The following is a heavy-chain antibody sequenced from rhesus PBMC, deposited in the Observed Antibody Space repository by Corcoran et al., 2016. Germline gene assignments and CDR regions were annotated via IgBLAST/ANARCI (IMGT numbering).Heavy chain of an antibody. CDR1: GGSISSSY. Sequence: QLQLQESGPGLVKPSETLSVTCAVSGGSISSSYWSWIRQATGKGMEWIGYIYGSGSSTNYNPSLNSCVTLSVDTYKTQLSLKLSSVNTADTDVDYCARGRISGSRWGQGVLVTVSS. CDR3: ARGRISGSR. J-gene: IGHJ4*01. D-gene: IGHD2-21*01. V-gene: IGHV4-169*01. CDR2: IYGSGSST.